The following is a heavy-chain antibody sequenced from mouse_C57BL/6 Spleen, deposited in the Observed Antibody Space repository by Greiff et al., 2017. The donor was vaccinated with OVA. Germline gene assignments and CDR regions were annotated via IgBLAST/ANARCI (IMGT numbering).Heavy chain of an antibody. CDR2: IDPSNSDT. CDR1: GYTFTSYW. V-gene: IGHV1-52*01. CDR3: ARGGPYFDY. J-gene: IGHJ2*01. Sequence: QVQLQQPGAELVRPGSSVKLSCKASGYTFTSYWMHWVKQRPIQGLEWIGNIDPSNSDTHYNQKFKDKATLTVDKSTSTAYMQLSSLTSEDSAVYYCARGGPYFDYWGQGTTLTVSS.